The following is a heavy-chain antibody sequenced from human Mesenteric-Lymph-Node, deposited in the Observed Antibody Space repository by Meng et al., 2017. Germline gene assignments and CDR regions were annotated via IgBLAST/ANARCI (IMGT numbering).Heavy chain of an antibody. V-gene: IGHV4-61*08. CDR2: IDSSGNT. J-gene: IGHJ4*02. CDR3: VRGPDKAKSAY. Sequence: QVQLQESGPGLVRPSETLSLTCTESGGSVSSGGYYWNWIRQPPGKGLEYIGHIDSSGNTRYNPSLKSRVTISVDTSKNQFSLILTSVTAADTAAYYCVRGPDKAKSAYWGPGTLVTVSS. D-gene: IGHD5-18*01. CDR1: GGSVSSGGYY.